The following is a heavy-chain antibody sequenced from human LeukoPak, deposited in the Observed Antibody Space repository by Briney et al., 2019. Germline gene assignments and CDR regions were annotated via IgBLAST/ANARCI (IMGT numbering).Heavy chain of an antibody. CDR2: IYYSGST. V-gene: IGHV4-59*01. CDR1: GGSISSYY. D-gene: IGHD3-16*01. J-gene: IGHJ4*02. CDR3: ARDPSSGGYFDY. Sequence: SETLSLTCIVSGGSISSYYWSWIRQPPGKGLEWIGYIYYSGSTNYNPSLKSRVTISVDTSKNQFSLKLSSVTAADTAVYYCARDPSSGGYFDYWGQGTLVTVSS.